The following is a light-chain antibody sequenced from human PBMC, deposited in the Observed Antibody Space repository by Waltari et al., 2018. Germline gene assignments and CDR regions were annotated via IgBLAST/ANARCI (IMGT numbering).Light chain of an antibody. Sequence: QSALTQPRSVSGSPGQSVTISCTGTSSDVGGYNYVAWYQHHPGKAPALMVFDVNMRPSGVPCRFSGSQSGNTASLTISGLRTEDEADYYCSSYAGSYTLLFGGGTKLTVL. J-gene: IGLJ2*01. CDR3: SSYAGSYTLL. CDR1: SSDVGGYNY. CDR2: DVN. V-gene: IGLV2-11*01.